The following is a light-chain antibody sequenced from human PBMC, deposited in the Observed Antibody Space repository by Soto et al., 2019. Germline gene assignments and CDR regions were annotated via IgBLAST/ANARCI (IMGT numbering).Light chain of an antibody. J-gene: IGLJ2*01. V-gene: IGLV1-40*01. CDR1: SSNIGAGYD. Sequence: QSVLTQPPSVSGAPGQRVTISCTGSSSNIGAGYDVHWYQQLPGTAPKLLIYGNSNRHSGVPDRFSGSKSGTSASLAITGLQAEDEADYYCQSYDSSLSGSHVVFGGGTKLTVL. CDR3: QSYDSSLSGSHVV. CDR2: GNS.